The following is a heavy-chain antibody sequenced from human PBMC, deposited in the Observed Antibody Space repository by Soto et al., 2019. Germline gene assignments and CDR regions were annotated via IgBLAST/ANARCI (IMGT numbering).Heavy chain of an antibody. V-gene: IGHV4-39*01. CDR3: ARTSWYEVVDY. Sequence: QLQLQESGPGLVKPSETLSLTCTVSGGSISSSSYYWGWIRQPPGKGLAWIGSIYYSGSTYYNPSLKSRVTISVDTSKNQFSLKLSSVTAADTAVYYCARTSWYEVVDYWGQGTLVTVSS. CDR1: GGSISSSSYY. J-gene: IGHJ4*02. D-gene: IGHD6-13*01. CDR2: IYYSGST.